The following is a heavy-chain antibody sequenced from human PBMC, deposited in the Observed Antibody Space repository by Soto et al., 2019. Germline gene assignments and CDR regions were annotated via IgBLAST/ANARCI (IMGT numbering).Heavy chain of an antibody. CDR2: ISYDGSNK. CDR1: GFTFSSYA. Sequence: QVQLVESGGGVVQPGRSLRLSCAASGFTFSSYAMHWVRQAPGKGLEWVAVISYDGSNKYYADSVKGRFTISRDNSKNTLYLQMNSLRAEDTAVYYCAKAGLVGYWGQGTLVTVSS. J-gene: IGHJ4*02. D-gene: IGHD1-26*01. CDR3: AKAGLVGY. V-gene: IGHV3-30*04.